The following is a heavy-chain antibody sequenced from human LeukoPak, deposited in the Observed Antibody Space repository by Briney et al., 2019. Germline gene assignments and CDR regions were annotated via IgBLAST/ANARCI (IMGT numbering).Heavy chain of an antibody. CDR2: INPNSGGT. CDR3: ARETTVTTSPGYYYYYMDV. D-gene: IGHD4-17*01. CDR1: GYTFTGYY. V-gene: IGHV1-2*02. J-gene: IGHJ6*03. Sequence: GASVKVSCKASGYTFTGYYMHWVRQAPGQGLEWMGWINPNSGGTNYAQKFQGRVTMTRDTSISTAYMELSRLRSDDTAVYYCARETTVTTSPGYYYYYMDVWGKGTTVTVSS.